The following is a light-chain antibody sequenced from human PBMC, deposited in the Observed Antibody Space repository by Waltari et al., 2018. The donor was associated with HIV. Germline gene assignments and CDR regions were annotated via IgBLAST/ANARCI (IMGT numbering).Light chain of an antibody. CDR1: SSNVGPYHL. CDR2: EVK. Sequence: HSALTQPASVSGSPGQSITISCTGTSSNVGPYHLVSWYQQHPGKAPKLLIYEVKRRPSGLSDRFSGSKSGNTASLTVSGLQAEDEAIYYCCSYAGSDTLVFGGGTSLTIL. CDR3: CSYAGSDTLV. V-gene: IGLV2-23*02. J-gene: IGLJ3*02.